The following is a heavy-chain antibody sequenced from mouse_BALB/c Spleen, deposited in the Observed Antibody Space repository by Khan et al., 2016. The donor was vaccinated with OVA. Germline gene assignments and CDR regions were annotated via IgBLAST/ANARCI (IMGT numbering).Heavy chain of an antibody. CDR2: VIYSGNT. CDR1: ADSIPSGF. D-gene: IGHD1-1*01. J-gene: IGHJ4*01. CDR3: ARSYGSWAMDY. V-gene: IGHV3-8*02. Sequence: EVHLHELGPSRVKPSQTLSRTSSLIADSIPSGFWNWNRKFLGNKFDYMGYVIYSGNTYYNPTLKSRISITRDTSKSQYYLQLNSVTTEDTATYFCARSYGSWAMDYWGQGTSVTVSS.